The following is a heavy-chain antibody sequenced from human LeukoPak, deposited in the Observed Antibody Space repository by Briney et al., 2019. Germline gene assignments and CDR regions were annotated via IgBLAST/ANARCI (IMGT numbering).Heavy chain of an antibody. CDR1: RFSFNTYW. D-gene: IGHD5-24*01. Sequence: GGSLRLSCAASRFSFNTYWMHWVRQAPGMGLVWVSRISSDGGSTSYADSVKGRFTISRDNAKNTLCLQMNTLRAEDTAIYYCVRGRYYLDYWGQGTLVTVSS. CDR3: VRGRYYLDY. J-gene: IGHJ4*02. V-gene: IGHV3-74*01. CDR2: ISSDGGST.